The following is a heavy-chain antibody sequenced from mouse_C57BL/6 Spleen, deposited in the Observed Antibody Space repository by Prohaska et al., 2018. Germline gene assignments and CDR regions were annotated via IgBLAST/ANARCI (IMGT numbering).Heavy chain of an antibody. D-gene: IGHD1-3*01. Sequence: EVKLEESGGGLVQPGGSMKLSCVASGFTFSNYWMNWVRQSPEKGLEWVAQIRLKSDNYAKDYAESEKGRFTSSSDDSNSSVYLQTNNLRAEDTGIYYCTAPAGSSDYWGQGTTLTVSS. CDR1: GFTFSNYW. V-gene: IGHV6-3*01. J-gene: IGHJ2*01. CDR2: IRLKSDNYAK. CDR3: TAPAGSSDY.